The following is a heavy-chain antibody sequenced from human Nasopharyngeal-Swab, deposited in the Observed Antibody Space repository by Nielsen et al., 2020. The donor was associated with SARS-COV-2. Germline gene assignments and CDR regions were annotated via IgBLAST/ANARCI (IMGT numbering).Heavy chain of an antibody. J-gene: IGHJ4*02. CDR2: IFPGDSDT. CDR1: AHTFPTFW. V-gene: IGHV5-51*01. CDR3: AQTSVDANYFDK. Sequence: GESLKLSCKGSAHTFPTFWLTWVRQMPGKGLEWMGIIFPGDSDTRYSPSFQGQVTISVDKSISTAYLQWTSLKASDTALYFCAQTSVDANYFDKWGQGTLVTVSS. D-gene: IGHD2-8*01.